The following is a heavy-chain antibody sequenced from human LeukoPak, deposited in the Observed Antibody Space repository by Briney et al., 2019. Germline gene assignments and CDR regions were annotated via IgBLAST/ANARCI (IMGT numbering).Heavy chain of an antibody. J-gene: IGHJ6*03. V-gene: IGHV1-69*05. CDR1: GGTFSSYA. CDR3: ARGKARTENYYSYYMDV. CDR2: IIPIFGTA. Sequence: GSAVKVSCKASGGTFSSYAISWVRQAPGQGLEWMGGIIPIFGTANYAQKFQGRVTITTDESTSTAYMELSSLRSEGTAVYYCARGKARTENYYSYYMDVWGKGTPVTVSS.